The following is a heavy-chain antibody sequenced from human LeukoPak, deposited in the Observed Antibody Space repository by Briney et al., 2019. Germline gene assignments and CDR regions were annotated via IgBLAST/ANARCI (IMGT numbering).Heavy chain of an antibody. Sequence: GGSLRLSCAASGFAFSTYGMHWVRQAPGKGLEWVAVISYDGSNNFYAGSVKGRFTISRDNSHNTLYLQMNSLRAEDTAVYYCAKDHFDSSGCPDYWGQGTLVTVSS. CDR2: ISYDGSNN. CDR3: AKDHFDSSGCPDY. CDR1: GFAFSTYG. D-gene: IGHD3-22*01. J-gene: IGHJ4*02. V-gene: IGHV3-30*18.